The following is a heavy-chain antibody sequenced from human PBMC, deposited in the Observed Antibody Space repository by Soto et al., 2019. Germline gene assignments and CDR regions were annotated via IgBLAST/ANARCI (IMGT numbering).Heavy chain of an antibody. CDR3: ANYYGDYAGGEFFQH. Sequence: EVQLSESGGDLVQPGGSLRLSCALSGFTFSNYAMNWVRQAPGKGLEWVSAITGSGRSTYYAESVKGRFTISRDNSKNTLYLQMNSLRAEDTAVYYCANYYGDYAGGEFFQHWGQGTLVTVSS. D-gene: IGHD4-17*01. CDR1: GFTFSNYA. V-gene: IGHV3-23*01. J-gene: IGHJ1*01. CDR2: ITGSGRST.